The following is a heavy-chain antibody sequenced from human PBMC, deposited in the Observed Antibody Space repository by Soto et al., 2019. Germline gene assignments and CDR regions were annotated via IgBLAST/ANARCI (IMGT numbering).Heavy chain of an antibody. CDR1: GYTCTSYY. J-gene: IGHJ3*02. V-gene: IGHV1-46*01. CDR3: ARVWEPDAFDI. Sequence: ASVKVSCKASGYTCTSYYMHCVRQAPGQGLEWMGIINPSGGSTSYAQKFQGRVTMTRDTSTSTVYMELSSLRSEDTAVYYCARVWEPDAFDIWGQGTMVTVSS. D-gene: IGHD1-26*01. CDR2: INPSGGST.